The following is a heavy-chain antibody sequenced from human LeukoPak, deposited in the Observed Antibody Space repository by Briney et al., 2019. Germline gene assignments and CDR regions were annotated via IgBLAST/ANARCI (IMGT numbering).Heavy chain of an antibody. Sequence: GGSLRLSCAASGFTFSSYSMNWVRQAPGKGLEWVSSISSSSSYIYYSDSVKGRLTISRDNAKNSLYLQMNSLRAEDTAVYYCARHRGVVPFDYWGQGTLVTVSS. J-gene: IGHJ4*02. CDR2: ISSSSSYI. CDR1: GFTFSSYS. V-gene: IGHV3-21*01. CDR3: ARHRGVVPFDY. D-gene: IGHD3-3*01.